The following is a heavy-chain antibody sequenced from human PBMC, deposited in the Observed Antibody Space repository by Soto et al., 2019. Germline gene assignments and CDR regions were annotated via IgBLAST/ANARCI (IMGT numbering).Heavy chain of an antibody. CDR2: IYYSGST. Sequence: ASGPTLVNPTQTLTLTCTFSGFSLSTSGMCVSWIRQPPGKGLEWIGYIYYSGSTNYNPSLKSRVTISVDTSKNQFSLKLSSVTAADTAVYYCARAWQYSSGFFDYWGQGTLVTVSS. CDR1: GFSLSTSGMC. V-gene: IGHV4-61*08. CDR3: ARAWQYSSGFFDY. J-gene: IGHJ4*02. D-gene: IGHD6-19*01.